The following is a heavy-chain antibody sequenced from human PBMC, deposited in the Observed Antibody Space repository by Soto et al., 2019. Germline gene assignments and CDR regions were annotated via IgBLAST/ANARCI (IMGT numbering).Heavy chain of an antibody. D-gene: IGHD2-2*03. J-gene: IGHJ4*02. V-gene: IGHV3-9*01. CDR1: GFSFDDYG. CDR3: AKDNDLDRDGPFDY. CDR2: ISWNSGDI. Sequence: EVQLVESGGGSVQPGRSLRLSCAASGFSFDDYGMHWVRQGPGKGLEWVSGISWNSGDIYYADSVKGRFTISRDNAKRSLYLQMNSLRTEDTALYYCAKDNDLDRDGPFDYWGQGILFTVSS.